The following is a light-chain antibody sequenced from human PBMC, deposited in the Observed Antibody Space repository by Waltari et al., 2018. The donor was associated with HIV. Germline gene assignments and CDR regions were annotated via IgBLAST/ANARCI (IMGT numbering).Light chain of an antibody. V-gene: IGLV1-40*01. J-gene: IGLJ1*01. CDR2: DNT. CDR1: NTHIGAGYA. CDR3: QSFDTSLSASV. Sequence: QSVLTPPPSVSGAPGQRVPISCTGSNTHIGAGYAVHWYQQVPGRAPKHLIYDNTNRPSGGPDRFAGYKSGTSAALAITGLQAVDETDYYGQSFDTSLSASVFGTGTRVTVL.